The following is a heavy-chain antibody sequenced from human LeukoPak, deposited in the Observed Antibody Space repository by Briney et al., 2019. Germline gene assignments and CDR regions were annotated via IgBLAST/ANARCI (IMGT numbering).Heavy chain of an antibody. CDR1: GGSFSGYY. D-gene: IGHD3-3*01. V-gene: IGHV4-59*01. J-gene: IGHJ4*02. CDR3: ASRSSIWSGYQDTLYYFDS. CDR2: IYYSGST. Sequence: SETLSLTCAVYGGSFSGYYWGWIRQPPGKRLEWIGHIYYSGSTNYNPSLKSRVTISVDTSKNQFSLKLSSVTAADTAVYYCASRSSIWSGYQDTLYYFDSWGQGTLVTVSS.